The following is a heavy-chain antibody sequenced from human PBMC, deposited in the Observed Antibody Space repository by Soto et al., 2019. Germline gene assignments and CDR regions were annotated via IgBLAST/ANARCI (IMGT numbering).Heavy chain of an antibody. V-gene: IGHV3-23*01. CDR1: GFPFSSYV. J-gene: IGHJ4*02. CDR3: AKDSNKYSSSLRGRYFDY. CDR2: ISSGGSNT. D-gene: IGHD4-4*01. Sequence: GGYLRLSCAASGFPFSSYVMAWVRQAPGKGLEWVSGISSGGSNTFYADSVKGRFTISRDNSKNTLLLQMNSLGAEDTAVYYCAKDSNKYSSSLRGRYFDYWGQGIGVTVSS.